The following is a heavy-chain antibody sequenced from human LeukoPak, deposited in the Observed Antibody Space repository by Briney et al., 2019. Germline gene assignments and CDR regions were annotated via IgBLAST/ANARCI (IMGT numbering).Heavy chain of an antibody. Sequence: ASVTVSCQASGYTFTDYYIHWVRQAPGQGLAWVGWINPYSGYSNNAQKFQDWVTMTRDTTIGMAYMELSRLRSDDAAVDYCARDRGTTTPHEAFDIWGQGTMVTVSS. V-gene: IGHV1-2*04. CDR1: GYTFTDYY. D-gene: IGHD1-1*01. J-gene: IGHJ3*02. CDR3: ARDRGTTTPHEAFDI. CDR2: INPYSGYS.